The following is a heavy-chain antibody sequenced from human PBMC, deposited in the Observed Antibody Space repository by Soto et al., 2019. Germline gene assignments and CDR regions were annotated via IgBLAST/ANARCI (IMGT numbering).Heavy chain of an antibody. D-gene: IGHD3-10*01. CDR1: GGSISSYY. Sequence: SETLSLTCTVSGGSISSYYWSCIRQPPGKGLEWIGYIYYSGSTNYNPSLKSRVTISVDTSKNQFSLKLSSVTAADTAVYYCARCRTMVRGVPLLRWSDPWGQGTLVTVS. V-gene: IGHV4-59*01. CDR3: ARCRTMVRGVPLLRWSDP. CDR2: IYYSGST. J-gene: IGHJ5*02.